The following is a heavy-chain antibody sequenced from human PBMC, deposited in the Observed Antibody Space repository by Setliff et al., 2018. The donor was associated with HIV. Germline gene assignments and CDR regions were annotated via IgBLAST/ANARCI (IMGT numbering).Heavy chain of an antibody. Sequence: GGSLRLSCAASGFTFSSYAMSWVRQAPGKGLEWVSFIYSDGRTHYADSVKGLFTLSRDNSNNMMHLQMNGLRPEDTAVYYCAKGVKWLDPWGQGTLVTVSS. CDR2: IYSDGRT. CDR3: AKGVKWLDP. CDR1: GFTFSSYA. V-gene: IGHV3-23*03. J-gene: IGHJ5*02. D-gene: IGHD3-16*01.